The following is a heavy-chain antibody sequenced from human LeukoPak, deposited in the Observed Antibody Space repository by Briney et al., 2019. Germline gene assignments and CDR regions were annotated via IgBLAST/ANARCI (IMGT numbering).Heavy chain of an antibody. CDR2: IRQDGSEK. J-gene: IGHJ4*02. D-gene: IGHD3-22*01. Sequence: GGSLRLSCAASGFTFRNYWMSWVRQAPGKGLEWVANIRQDGSEKYYVDSVKGRFTISRDNAKNSLYLQMNSLRVEDTAVYYCARVFPQYYYHNSDYIGVDYWGQGTLVTVSS. CDR1: GFTFRNYW. CDR3: ARVFPQYYYHNSDYIGVDY. V-gene: IGHV3-7*01.